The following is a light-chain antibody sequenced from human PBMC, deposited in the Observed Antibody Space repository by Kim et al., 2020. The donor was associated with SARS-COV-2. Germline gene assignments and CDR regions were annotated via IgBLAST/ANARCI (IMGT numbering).Light chain of an antibody. Sequence: TVKITSQGKSLRNYHASCDRQRPGQAPVIVIYNKDNRPSGIPDRFAGSSSVDTASLTITGARAEDEADYYCNSRDTSGNLWVFGGGTQLTVL. CDR2: NKD. J-gene: IGLJ3*02. V-gene: IGLV3-19*01. CDR3: NSRDTSGNLWV. CDR1: SLRNYH.